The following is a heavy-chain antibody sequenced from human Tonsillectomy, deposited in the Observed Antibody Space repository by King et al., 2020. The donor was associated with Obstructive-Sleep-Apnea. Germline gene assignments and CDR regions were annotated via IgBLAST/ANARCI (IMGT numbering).Heavy chain of an antibody. CDR3: ARFLTLTSYYLDY. CDR2: IYPGDSDT. J-gene: IGHJ4*02. CDR1: GYRFTNYW. V-gene: IGHV5-51*01. Sequence: EVQLVESGAEVKKPGESLKISCKGSGYRFTNYWIAWVRQMPGQGLEYMGIIYPGDSDTRYSPSFQGQVTISADKSISTAYLQWSSLKASDTAMYYCARFLTLTSYYLDYWGQGTLVTVSS. D-gene: IGHD3-9*01.